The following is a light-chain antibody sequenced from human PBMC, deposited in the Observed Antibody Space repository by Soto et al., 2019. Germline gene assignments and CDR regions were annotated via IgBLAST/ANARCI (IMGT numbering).Light chain of an antibody. CDR2: EVS. Sequence: QSALTQPASVSGSPGQSITISCTGTSRDVGGDNYVSWYQQHPGKAPKLMIYEVSNRPSGVSNRFSGSKSGNTASLTISGLQAEDEADYYCSSYTSSSTPNWVFGGGTKLTVL. J-gene: IGLJ3*02. CDR3: SSYTSSSTPNWV. V-gene: IGLV2-14*01. CDR1: SRDVGGDNY.